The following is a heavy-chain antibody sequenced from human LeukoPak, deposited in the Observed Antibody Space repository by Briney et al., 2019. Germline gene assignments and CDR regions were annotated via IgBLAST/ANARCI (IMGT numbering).Heavy chain of an antibody. CDR2: IHASGTT. V-gene: IGHV4-4*07. Sequence: SETLSLTCSVSGGSLGNYHWSWIRQPAGKGLEWIGQIHASGTTNYYPPLKSRLTMSIHTPENQVSLTVTSVTAADSALYYCARRDTNSGWSFDLWGQGALVLVSS. CDR3: ARRDTNSGWSFDL. J-gene: IGHJ4*02. D-gene: IGHD5-12*01. CDR1: GGSLGNYH.